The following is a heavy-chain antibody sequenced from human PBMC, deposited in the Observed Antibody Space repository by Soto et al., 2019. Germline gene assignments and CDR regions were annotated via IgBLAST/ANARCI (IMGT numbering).Heavy chain of an antibody. CDR1: GFTFSSYS. CDR2: ISSSSSYI. V-gene: IGHV3-21*01. Sequence: PGGSLRLSCAASGFTFSSYSMNWVRQAPGKGLEWVSSISSSSSYIYYADSVKGRFTISRDNAKNSLYLQMNSLRAEDTAVYYCARRSGSYFNAFDIWGQGTMVTVSS. D-gene: IGHD1-26*01. J-gene: IGHJ3*02. CDR3: ARRSGSYFNAFDI.